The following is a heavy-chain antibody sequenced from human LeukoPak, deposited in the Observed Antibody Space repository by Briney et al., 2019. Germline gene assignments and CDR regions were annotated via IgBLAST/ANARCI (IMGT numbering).Heavy chain of an antibody. CDR2: ISAYNGNT. J-gene: IGHJ4*02. Sequence: ASVKVSCKASGYTFTSYDISWVRQAPGQGLEWMGWISAYNGNTNYAQKLQGRVTMTTDTSTSTAYMELRSLRSDDTAVYYCARDRYSITMIVVFDYWGQGTLVTVSS. D-gene: IGHD3-22*01. CDR3: ARDRYSITMIVVFDY. CDR1: GYTFTSYD. V-gene: IGHV1-18*01.